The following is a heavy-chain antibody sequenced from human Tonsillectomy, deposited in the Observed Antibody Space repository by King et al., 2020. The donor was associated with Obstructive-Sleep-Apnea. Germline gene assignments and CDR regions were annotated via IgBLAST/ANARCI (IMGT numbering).Heavy chain of an antibody. CDR2: IYYRGST. CDR1: GGSISGSSYY. Sequence: QLQESGPGLVKPSETLSLTCTVSGGSISGSSYYWGWIRQPPGKGLAWIGNIYYRGSTYYNPSLKGRAAISVDTSKNQFSLKLISVTAADTAAYYCAGDGGSGWSLIWGQGALVTVSS. V-gene: IGHV4-39*07. D-gene: IGHD6-19*01. CDR3: AGDGGSGWSLI. J-gene: IGHJ4*02.